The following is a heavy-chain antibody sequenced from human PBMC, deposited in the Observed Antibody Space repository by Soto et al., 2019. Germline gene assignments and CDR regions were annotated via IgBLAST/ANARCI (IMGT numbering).Heavy chain of an antibody. CDR3: ASTKIYSNYEGAYYGMDV. CDR2: IIPIFGTA. D-gene: IGHD4-4*01. Sequence: QVQLVQSGAEVKKPGSSVKVSCKASGGTFSSYAISWVRQAPGQGLEWMGGIIPIFGTANYAQKFQGRVTITADDSTGTDYMELSSLRSEDTAVYYCASTKIYSNYEGAYYGMDVWGQGTTVTVSS. CDR1: GGTFSSYA. J-gene: IGHJ6*02. V-gene: IGHV1-69*12.